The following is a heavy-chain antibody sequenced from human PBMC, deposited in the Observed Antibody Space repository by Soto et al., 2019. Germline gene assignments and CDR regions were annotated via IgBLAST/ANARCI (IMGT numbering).Heavy chain of an antibody. CDR3: AKGGPFTGGFDP. CDR1: GLTLRSYA. D-gene: IGHD3-16*01. Sequence: EGQLLQSGGGLVQPGGSLRLSCAGSGLTLRSYAMTWIRQTPEKGLEWVSTISGRSGVPSYADSVNGRCTVSRDNSKKTLYLQMTSLRPDDTAIYYCAKGGPFTGGFDPWGQGTLVTVAS. J-gene: IGHJ5*02. V-gene: IGHV3-23*01. CDR2: ISGRSGVP.